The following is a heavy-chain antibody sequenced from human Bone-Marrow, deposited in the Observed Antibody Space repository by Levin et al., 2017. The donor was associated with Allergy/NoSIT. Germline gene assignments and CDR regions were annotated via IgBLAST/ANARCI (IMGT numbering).Heavy chain of an antibody. Sequence: GESLKISCKASGYTFSSYGITWVRQAPGQGLQWVGWMSTYNGKSNYAQRLQDRVTMTSDTSTSTAYLELRSLRSDDSGVYFCARDPTWYSSSWYYLDYWGQGTLLTVSS. D-gene: IGHD6-13*01. CDR2: MSTYNGKS. V-gene: IGHV1-18*01. CDR3: ARDPTWYSSSWYYLDY. CDR1: GYTFSSYG. J-gene: IGHJ4*02.